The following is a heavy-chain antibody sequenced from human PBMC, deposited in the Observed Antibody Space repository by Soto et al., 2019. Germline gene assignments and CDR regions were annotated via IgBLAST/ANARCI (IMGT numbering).Heavy chain of an antibody. Sequence: QVQLQESGPGLVKPSQTLSLTCTVSGGSISSGGYYWSWIRQHPGKGLEWIGYIYYSGSTYYNPSRKSRVTISVDTSKNQFSLKLSSVTAADTAVYYCARVEGDCSSTSCYAFWFDPWGQGTLVTVSS. V-gene: IGHV4-31*03. D-gene: IGHD2-2*01. CDR3: ARVEGDCSSTSCYAFWFDP. J-gene: IGHJ5*02. CDR2: IYYSGST. CDR1: GGSISSGGYY.